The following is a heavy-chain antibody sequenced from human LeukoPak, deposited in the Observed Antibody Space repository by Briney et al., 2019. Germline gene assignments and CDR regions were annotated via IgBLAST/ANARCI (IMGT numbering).Heavy chain of an antibody. D-gene: IGHD3-3*01. CDR1: GFTFSSYA. J-gene: IGHJ4*02. CDR3: AKDDGDFWSGSKNNRPIDY. V-gene: IGHV3-23*01. Sequence: GGSLRLSCAASGFTFSSYAMSWVRQAPGKGLEWVLAISGSGGSTYYADSVKGRFTISRDNSKNTLYLQMNSLRAEDTAVYYCAKDDGDFWSGSKNNRPIDYWGQGTLVTVSS. CDR2: ISGSGGST.